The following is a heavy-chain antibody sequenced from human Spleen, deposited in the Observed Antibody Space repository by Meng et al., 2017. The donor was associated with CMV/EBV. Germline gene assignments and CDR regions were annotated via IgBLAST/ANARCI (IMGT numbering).Heavy chain of an antibody. V-gene: IGHV3-66*02. Sequence: GGSLRLSCAASGFTVSTKYMSWVRQAPGRGLEWVSVIYSGGTTYYTDSVKGRFTISRDNSKNTLYLQMNSLRAEDTAVYYCRTYGDSGVGDYWGQGTLVTVSS. CDR2: IYSGGTT. CDR1: GFTVSTKY. D-gene: IGHD4-17*01. CDR3: RTYGDSGVGDY. J-gene: IGHJ4*02.